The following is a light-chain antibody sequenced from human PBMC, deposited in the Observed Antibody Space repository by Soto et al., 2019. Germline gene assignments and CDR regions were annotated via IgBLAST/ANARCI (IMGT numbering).Light chain of an antibody. CDR3: QQYNNGPPIT. CDR1: QSVSSN. J-gene: IGKJ5*01. Sequence: IVLTQSQATLSVSPGQRATLSCRSSQSVSSNLAWYQQKPGQAPRLLIYGASTRATGIPARFSGSGSGTEFTLTISSLQSEDFAAHYCQQYNNGPPITFGQGTRLEIK. CDR2: GAS. V-gene: IGKV3-15*01.